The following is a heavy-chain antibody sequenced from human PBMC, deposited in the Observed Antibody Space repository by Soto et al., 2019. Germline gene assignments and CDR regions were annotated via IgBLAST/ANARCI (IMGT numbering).Heavy chain of an antibody. V-gene: IGHV1-18*01. CDR2: ISAYNGNT. CDR3: ARDTRYPSPYSSGWCFDY. CDR1: GYTFTSYG. Sequence: ASVKVSCKASGYTFTSYGISWVRQAPGQGLEWMGWISAYNGNTNYAQKLQGRVTMTTDTSTSTAYMELRSPRSDDTAVYYCARDTRYPSPYSSGWCFDYWGQGTLVTVSS. J-gene: IGHJ4*02. D-gene: IGHD6-19*01.